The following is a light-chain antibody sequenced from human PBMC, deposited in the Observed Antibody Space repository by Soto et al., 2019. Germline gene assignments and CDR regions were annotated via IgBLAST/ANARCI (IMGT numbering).Light chain of an antibody. Sequence: DIQMTQSPSTLSASVEDRVTITCRASQSISSWLAWYQQKPGKAPKLLIYKASSLEGGIPSRFTGSGSETEFTLTISSLQPGDFATYYFQQYNSYQYTFGQGTKLEIK. V-gene: IGKV1-5*03. CDR2: KAS. CDR1: QSISSW. CDR3: QQYNSYQYT. J-gene: IGKJ2*01.